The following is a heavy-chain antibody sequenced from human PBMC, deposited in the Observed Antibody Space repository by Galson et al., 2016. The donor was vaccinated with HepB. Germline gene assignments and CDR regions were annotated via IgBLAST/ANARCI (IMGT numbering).Heavy chain of an antibody. Sequence: ETLSLTCIVSGGSVSSGTFYWSWIRQPPGKGLEWIGYIYYSGRTNYNPSLKSRVTISLDTSKNQFSLKLTFVTAADTAVYYCARGRGYPIYFFDQWGQGTLLTVSS. CDR1: GGSVSSGTFY. J-gene: IGHJ4*02. V-gene: IGHV4-61*01. D-gene: IGHD3-22*01. CDR2: IYYSGRT. CDR3: ARGRGYPIYFFDQ.